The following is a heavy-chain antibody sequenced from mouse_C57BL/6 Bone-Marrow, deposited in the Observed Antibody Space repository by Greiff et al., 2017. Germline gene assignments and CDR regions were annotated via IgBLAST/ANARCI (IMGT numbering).Heavy chain of an antibody. CDR1: GYTFTSYT. CDR3: ATNWGFDY. J-gene: IGHJ2*01. CDR2: INPSSGYT. Sequence: QVQLKQSGAELARPGASVKMSCKASGYTFTSYTMHWVKQRPGQGLEWIGYINPSSGYTKYNQKFKDKATLTEDKSSSTAYMQLSSLTSEDSAVYYCATNWGFDYWGQGTTLTVSS. V-gene: IGHV1-4*01. D-gene: IGHD4-1*01.